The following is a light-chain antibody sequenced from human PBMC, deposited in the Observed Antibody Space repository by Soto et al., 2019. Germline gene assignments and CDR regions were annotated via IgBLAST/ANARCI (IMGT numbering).Light chain of an antibody. V-gene: IGKV3-11*01. CDR1: QSVTSN. Sequence: EIVLTQSPATLSLSPGERATLSCRASQSVTSNLAWYQQKPGQAPRLLIYDASNRATGIPARFSGSGSGTLFTLTLSRQDPEDFAFYYCQQRNNSHTFGPGTQVDIK. CDR2: DAS. J-gene: IGKJ3*01. CDR3: QQRNNSHT.